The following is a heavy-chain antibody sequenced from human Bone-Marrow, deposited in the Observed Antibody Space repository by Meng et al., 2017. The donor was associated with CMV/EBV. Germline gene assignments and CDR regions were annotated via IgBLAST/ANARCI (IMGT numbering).Heavy chain of an antibody. CDR3: AKITRPRGIYYYYGMDV. Sequence: GGSLRLSCAASGFTFSSYAMHWVRQAPGKGLEWVAVISYDGSNKYYADSVKGRFTISRDNSKNTLYLQMNSLRAEDTAVYYCAKITRPRGIYYYYGMDVWGQGTTVTVSS. CDR1: GFTFSSYA. D-gene: IGHD1-26*01. J-gene: IGHJ6*02. V-gene: IGHV3-30-3*02. CDR2: ISYDGSNK.